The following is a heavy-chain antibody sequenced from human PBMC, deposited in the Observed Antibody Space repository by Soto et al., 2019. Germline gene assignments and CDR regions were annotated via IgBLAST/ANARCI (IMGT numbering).Heavy chain of an antibody. J-gene: IGHJ3*02. Sequence: AGGSLRLSCAASGFTFDDYGMSWVRQTPGKGLEWVSGINWNGGGTGYADSVKGRFTTSRDNAKNSLYLQMNSLRAEDTALYYCATSLSMIANDAFDIWGRGTMVTVSS. D-gene: IGHD3-22*01. V-gene: IGHV3-20*04. CDR3: ATSLSMIANDAFDI. CDR1: GFTFDDYG. CDR2: INWNGGGT.